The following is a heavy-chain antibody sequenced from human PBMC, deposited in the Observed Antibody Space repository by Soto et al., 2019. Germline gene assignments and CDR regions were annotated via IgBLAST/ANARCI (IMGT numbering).Heavy chain of an antibody. CDR2: IIPVFGTP. CDR1: GYSFSSHA. V-gene: IGHV1-69*06. Sequence: QVQLEQSGSEVQKSGSSVKVSCKASGYSFSSHAITWVRQAPGQGLEWMGGIIPVFGTPTYAQKFQGRLTISADKSTNTSSLELRSLRSEDTAVYYCASGGALSTSWYWGDGLDSWGQGTPVTVSS. CDR3: ASGGALSTSWYWGDGLDS. J-gene: IGHJ4*02. D-gene: IGHD6-13*01.